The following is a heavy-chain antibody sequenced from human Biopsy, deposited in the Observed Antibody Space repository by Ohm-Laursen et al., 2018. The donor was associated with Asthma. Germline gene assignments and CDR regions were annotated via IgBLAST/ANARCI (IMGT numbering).Heavy chain of an antibody. J-gene: IGHJ4*02. Sequence: SLRLSCTASGFTFSDHYMDWVRRAPGKGLEWVGRTRNKANSYTTEYAASVKGRFTISRDDSKNSLYLQMNSLKTGDTAVYYCASDLGGYYYDSSGYSSDYWGQGTLVTVSS. CDR3: ASDLGGYYYDSSGYSSDY. V-gene: IGHV3-72*01. CDR1: GFTFSDHY. D-gene: IGHD3-22*01. CDR2: TRNKANSYTT.